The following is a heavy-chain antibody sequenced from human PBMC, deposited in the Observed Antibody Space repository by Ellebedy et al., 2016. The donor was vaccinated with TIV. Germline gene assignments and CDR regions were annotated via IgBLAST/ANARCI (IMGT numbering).Heavy chain of an antibody. CDR2: INQDGSDK. CDR1: GFSFRSYW. Sequence: GGSLRLSCAASGFSFRSYWMSWVRQAPGKGLEWVANINQDGSDKYYVDSVKGRFTISRDNAKNSLYLQLNSVRAEDTAVYYCATDGSYGDFRSPAHAFEAWGQGTMVSVSS. CDR3: ATDGSYGDFRSPAHAFEA. V-gene: IGHV3-7*01. D-gene: IGHD4-17*01. J-gene: IGHJ3*01.